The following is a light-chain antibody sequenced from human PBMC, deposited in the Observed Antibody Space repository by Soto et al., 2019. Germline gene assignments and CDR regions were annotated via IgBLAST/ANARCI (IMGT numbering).Light chain of an antibody. V-gene: IGLV1-44*01. CDR1: SSNIGSKT. Sequence: QSVLTQPPSASGTPGQRVTISCSGSSSNIGSKTVNWYQQLPGTAPKVLIYSNNQRPSGIPDRFSGSKSGTSASLAISGLKSEDEADYYCAEWDDSLNGGVFGGGTKLTVL. CDR3: AEWDDSLNGGV. J-gene: IGLJ3*02. CDR2: SNN.